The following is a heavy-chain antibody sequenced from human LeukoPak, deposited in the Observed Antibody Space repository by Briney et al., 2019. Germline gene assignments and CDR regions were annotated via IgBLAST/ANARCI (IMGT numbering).Heavy chain of an antibody. CDR1: GASVTSGGCY. D-gene: IGHD3-10*01. Sequence: SETLSLTCSVSGASVTSGGCYWGWLPDPPGKGPEWIATVYYTGSTYYNPSLKSRVTISTVASKNQFSPRLTSVTATDTAIYHCARHSGSGSLSRPFDPWGQGTLVTVSS. V-gene: IGHV4-39*01. CDR3: ARHSGSGSLSRPFDP. CDR2: VYYTGST. J-gene: IGHJ5*02.